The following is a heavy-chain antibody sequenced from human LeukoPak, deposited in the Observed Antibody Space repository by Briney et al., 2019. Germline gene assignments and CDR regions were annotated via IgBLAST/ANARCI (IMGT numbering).Heavy chain of an antibody. J-gene: IGHJ4*02. CDR2: ISGSGGST. CDR1: GFTLSSYA. V-gene: IGHV3-23*01. CDR3: ASQGTYYDILTGYFPVYYFDY. Sequence: GSLRLSCAASGFTLSSYAMSWVRPAPGKGLEWVSAISGSGGSTYYADSVKGRFTISRDNSKNTLYLQMNSLRAEDTAVYYCASQGTYYDILTGYFPVYYFDYWGQGTLVTVSS. D-gene: IGHD3-9*01.